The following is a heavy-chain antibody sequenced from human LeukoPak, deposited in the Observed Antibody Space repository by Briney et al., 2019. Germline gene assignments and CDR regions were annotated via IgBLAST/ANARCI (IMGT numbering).Heavy chain of an antibody. J-gene: IGHJ3*02. CDR3: ERDFFLLTYTDAFDI. CDR2: LSPYSGDK. Sequence: GASVKVSCKASGYAFTRDGITRGRQAPGQGLGVMGGLSPYSGDKNFANKLQGRVAMSKTTTTSTAYMELNSLTSTATAVYYCERDFFLLTYTDAFDIWGQGTRVTVSS. CDR1: GYAFTRDG. V-gene: IGHV1-18*01. D-gene: IGHD2-8*02.